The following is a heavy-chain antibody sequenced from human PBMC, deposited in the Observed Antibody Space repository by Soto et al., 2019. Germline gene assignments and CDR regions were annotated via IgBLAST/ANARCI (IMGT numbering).Heavy chain of an antibody. CDR1: VGSISSYY. CDR3: ARSDGRY. Sequence: SETLSLTCTVSVGSISSYYWSWIRQPPGKGLEWIGYIYYSGGTNYNPSLKSRVTISVDTSKNQFSLKLSSVTAADTAVYYCARSDGRYWGQGTLVTVS. CDR2: IYYSGGT. V-gene: IGHV4-59*01. J-gene: IGHJ4*02.